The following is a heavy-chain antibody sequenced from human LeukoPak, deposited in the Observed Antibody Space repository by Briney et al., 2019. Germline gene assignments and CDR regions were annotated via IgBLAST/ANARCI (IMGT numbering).Heavy chain of an antibody. V-gene: IGHV4-39*01. Sequence: WETLSLNCTVSGDSISSGSYYWGWIRQAPGKGLEWIGAIYYSGATLYNPSLKSRVTMSVDGPSNQFSLRMMSVTAADSGVYYCARHGPEDYSPYLNRWGQGTLVSVSS. CDR1: GDSISSGSYY. CDR2: IYYSGAT. D-gene: IGHD4-11*01. J-gene: IGHJ5*02. CDR3: ARHGPEDYSPYLNR.